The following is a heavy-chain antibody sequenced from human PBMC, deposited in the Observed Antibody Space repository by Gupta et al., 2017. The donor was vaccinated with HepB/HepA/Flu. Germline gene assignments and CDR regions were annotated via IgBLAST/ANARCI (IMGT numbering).Heavy chain of an antibody. CDR1: GGTFSNYA. CDR2: IVTMFGSA. V-gene: IGHV1-69*06. CDR3: ARDKFTNWFDP. J-gene: IGHJ5*02. Sequence: QVQLVQSGAEVTKPGSSVKVSCKASGGTFSNYAISWLRQAPGQGLEWMGGIVTMFGSAVYAQEFKGRVTFTADKSTSKAYMELSSLRSGDTAIYYGARDKFTNWFDPWGQGTLVTVSS.